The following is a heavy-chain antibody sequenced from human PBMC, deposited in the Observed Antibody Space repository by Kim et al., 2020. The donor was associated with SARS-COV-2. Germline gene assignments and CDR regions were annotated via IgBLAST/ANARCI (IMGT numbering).Heavy chain of an antibody. Sequence: GGSLRLSCAASGFTVSSNYMSWVRQAPGKGLEWVSVIYSGGSTYYADSVKGRFTISRDNSKNTLYLQMNSLRAEDTAVYYCASSGYSSGPLNTPRYYYYYGMDVWGQGTTVTVSS. V-gene: IGHV3-66*01. J-gene: IGHJ6*02. CDR3: ASSGYSSGPLNTPRYYYYYGMDV. D-gene: IGHD6-19*01. CDR1: GFTVSSNY. CDR2: IYSGGST.